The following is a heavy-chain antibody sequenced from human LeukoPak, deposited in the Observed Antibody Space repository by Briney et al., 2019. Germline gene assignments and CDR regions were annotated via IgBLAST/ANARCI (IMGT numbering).Heavy chain of an antibody. CDR2: IYHSGST. D-gene: IGHD1-1*01. CDR3: ARARTGFDL. V-gene: IGHV4-30-2*01. CDR1: GGSISSGGYY. J-gene: IGHJ5*02. Sequence: SETLSLTCTVSGGSISSGGYYWSWIRQPPGKGLEWIGYIYHSGSTYYNPSLKSRVTISVDRSKNQFSLKLSSVTAADTAVYYCARARTGFDLWGQGALVTVSS.